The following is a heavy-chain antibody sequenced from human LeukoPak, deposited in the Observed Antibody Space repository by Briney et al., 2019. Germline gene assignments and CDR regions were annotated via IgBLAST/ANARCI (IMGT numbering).Heavy chain of an antibody. CDR2: IYYSGST. CDR3: ARGSTSTPYSSSYHMDV. J-gene: IGHJ6*03. V-gene: IGHV4-31*03. Sequence: PSETLSLTCTVPGGSISSGGYYWSWIRQHPGKGLEWMGYIYYSGSTYYNPSRKGRVTISVDTSKNQFSLKLSSVTAAHTAVYYCARGSTSTPYSSSYHMDVWGKGTTVSVSS. D-gene: IGHD2-2*01. CDR1: GGSISSGGYY.